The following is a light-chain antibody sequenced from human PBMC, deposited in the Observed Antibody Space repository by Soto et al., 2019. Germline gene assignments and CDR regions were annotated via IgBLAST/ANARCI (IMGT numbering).Light chain of an antibody. CDR2: GVS. CDR3: QQYGSTAT. CDR1: QSVSSSF. Sequence: EIVLTQSPGTLSLSPGERATLSCRASQSVSSSFLAWYQQKPGQAPRLLIYGVSNRATGIPDRFSGSGSGTDFTLTISRLEPEDFAVYYCQQYGSTATFGQGTKVEI. V-gene: IGKV3-20*01. J-gene: IGKJ1*01.